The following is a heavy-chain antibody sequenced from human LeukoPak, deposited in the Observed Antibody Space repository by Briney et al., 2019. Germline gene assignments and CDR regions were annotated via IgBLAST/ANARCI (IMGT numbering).Heavy chain of an antibody. D-gene: IGHD3-22*01. CDR3: AKETDSYYYDTGGYYLGAFNI. CDR2: IYSGGST. Sequence: GGSLRLSCAASGFTVSSNYMSWVRQAPGKGLEWVSVIYSGGSTYYADSVKGRFTISRDNSKNTLYLQMNSLRAEDTAVYYCAKETDSYYYDTGGYYLGAFNIWGQGTMVTVSS. J-gene: IGHJ3*02. V-gene: IGHV3-66*01. CDR1: GFTVSSNY.